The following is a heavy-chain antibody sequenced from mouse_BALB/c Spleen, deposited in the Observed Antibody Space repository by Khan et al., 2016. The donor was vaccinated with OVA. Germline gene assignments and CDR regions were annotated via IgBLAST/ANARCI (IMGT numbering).Heavy chain of an antibody. CDR2: IDPANGNT. V-gene: IGHV14-3*02. CDR3: ARDGYYFSTAMDY. D-gene: IGHD2-3*01. CDR1: GFNIKDTY. Sequence: VQLKESGAELVKPGASVKLSCTASGFNIKDTYMHWVKQRPEQGLEWIGRIDPANGNTKYDPKFQGKATITADTSSNTAYLQLSSLTSEDTAVYYCARDGYYFSTAMDYWGQGASVTISS. J-gene: IGHJ4*01.